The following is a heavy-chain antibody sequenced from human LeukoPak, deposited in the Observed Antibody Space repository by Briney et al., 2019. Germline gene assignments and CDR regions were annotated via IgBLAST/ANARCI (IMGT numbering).Heavy chain of an antibody. V-gene: IGHV4-4*02. CDR1: GGSISSSNW. D-gene: IGHD3-10*01. J-gene: IGHJ4*02. CDR2: IYHSGST. Sequence: SGTLSLTCAVSGGSISSSNWWSWVRQPPGKGLEWIGEIYHSGSTNYNPSLKSRVTISVDTSKNQFSLRLSSVTAADTAVYYCARPVYGRAMVRGVRFDYWGQGTLVTVSS. CDR3: ARPVYGRAMVRGVRFDY.